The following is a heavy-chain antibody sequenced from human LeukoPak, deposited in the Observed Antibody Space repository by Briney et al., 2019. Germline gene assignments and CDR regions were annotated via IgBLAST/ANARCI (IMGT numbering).Heavy chain of an antibody. CDR2: LSGDGTIT. CDR3: ARDPLVEMATRDY. D-gene: IGHD1-14*01. V-gene: IGHV3-74*01. CDR1: GRNLGSYW. Sequence: GGPLRLSCVASGRNLGSYWMHWVRQAPGKGLVWVARLSGDGTITRYADSVKGRFTISRDNSKNTVYLQLNSLRVEDTAVYFCARDPLVEMATRDYWGLGTLVTVSS. J-gene: IGHJ4*02.